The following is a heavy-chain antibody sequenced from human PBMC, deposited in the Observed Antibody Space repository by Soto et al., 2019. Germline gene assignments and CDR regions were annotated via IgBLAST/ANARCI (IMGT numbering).Heavy chain of an antibody. CDR1: GYAFTSYY. V-gene: IGHV1-46*01. Sequence: ASVKGSCKASGYAFTSYYMHWVRQAPGQGLEWMGIINPSGGSTSYAQKFQGRVTMTRDTSTSTVYMELSSLRSEDTAVYYCARERANTVTTLDYWGQGTLVTVSS. D-gene: IGHD4-17*01. J-gene: IGHJ4*02. CDR3: ARERANTVTTLDY. CDR2: INPSGGST.